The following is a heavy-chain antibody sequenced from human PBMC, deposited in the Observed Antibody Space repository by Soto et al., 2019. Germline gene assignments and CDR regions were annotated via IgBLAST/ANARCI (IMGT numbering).Heavy chain of an antibody. CDR3: ASRSPAFDY. CDR1: GYTFTSYG. V-gene: IGHV1-18*01. CDR2: ISTYKGNT. J-gene: IGHJ4*02. Sequence: QVQLVQSGPEVKKPGASVKVSCKTSGYTFTSYGIAWVRQAPGQGLEWMGWISTYKGNTNYAQNFQGRVTMTTDTSTSTAYMDLRCLRADDTAVYYCASRSPAFDYWGQGTLVTVSS.